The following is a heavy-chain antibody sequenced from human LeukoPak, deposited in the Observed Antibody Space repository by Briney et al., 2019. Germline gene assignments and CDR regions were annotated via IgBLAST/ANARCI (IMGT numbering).Heavy chain of an antibody. CDR3: ARDPERLEFGYYFDY. CDR1: GFTVSSNS. D-gene: IGHD1-1*01. J-gene: IGHJ4*02. Sequence: PGGSLRLSCTVSGFTVSSNSMSWVRQAPGKGLEWVSFIYSDNTHYSDSVKGRFTISRDNSKNTLYLQMNSLRAEDTAVYYCARDPERLEFGYYFDYWGQGTLVTVSS. V-gene: IGHV3-53*01. CDR2: IYSDNT.